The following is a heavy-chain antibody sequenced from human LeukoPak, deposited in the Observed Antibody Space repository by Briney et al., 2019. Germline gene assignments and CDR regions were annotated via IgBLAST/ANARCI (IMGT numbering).Heavy chain of an antibody. V-gene: IGHV4-39*02. Sequence: SETLSLTCAVSGASITSSNYYWGLVRQSPGKGLEWIGNIYSSGNTYYNASLKSRVTMYIDTSKNQFFLKLSSVTAADTAMYYCARDYQGGYGDKTVDYWGQGTLVTVSS. CDR2: IYSSGNT. J-gene: IGHJ4*02. CDR3: ARDYQGGYGDKTVDY. CDR1: GASITSSNYY. D-gene: IGHD5-18*01.